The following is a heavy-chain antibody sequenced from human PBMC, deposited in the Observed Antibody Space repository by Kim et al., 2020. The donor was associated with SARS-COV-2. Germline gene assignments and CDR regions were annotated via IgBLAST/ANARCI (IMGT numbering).Heavy chain of an antibody. CDR3: SRAVRLTGDAFDI. CDR1: GFTFGDYP. J-gene: IGHJ3*02. Sequence: GGSLRLSCTASGFTFGDYPMNWVRQAPGKGLEWVGYIRTRGYGATTEYAASVRGRFTISRDDSESIAYLQMNSLKTEDTAVYFCSRAVRLTGDAFDIWGQGTMVAVSS. V-gene: IGHV3-49*04. CDR2: IRTRGYGATT. D-gene: IGHD3-16*01.